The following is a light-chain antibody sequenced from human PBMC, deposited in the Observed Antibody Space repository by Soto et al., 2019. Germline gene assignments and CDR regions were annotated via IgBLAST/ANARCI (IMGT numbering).Light chain of an antibody. J-gene: IGKJ3*01. CDR1: QSISTY. V-gene: IGKV1-39*01. Sequence: DIQMTQSPSSLSVSIGDRVIITCRASQSISTYLNSYQYKPGKAPRLVIFRSSTLQSGVPSRFSGRGSGTDFTLTISSLQPEDFATYFCQQTFSPYVSFGGGTRVDI. CDR2: RSS. CDR3: QQTFSPYVS.